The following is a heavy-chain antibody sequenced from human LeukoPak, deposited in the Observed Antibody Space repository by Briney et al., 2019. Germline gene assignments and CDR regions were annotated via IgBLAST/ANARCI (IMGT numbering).Heavy chain of an antibody. CDR2: VYHSGST. CDR3: ARGNTVTYFDY. D-gene: IGHD4-17*01. Sequence: SETLSLTCTVSGDSISSSSYYWGWIRQPPGKGLEWIGSVYHSGSTYHTPSLKSRVTISVDTSNNRFSLKLSSVTAADTAVYYCARGNTVTYFDYWGQGTLVTVSS. CDR1: GDSISSSSYY. J-gene: IGHJ4*02. V-gene: IGHV4-39*02.